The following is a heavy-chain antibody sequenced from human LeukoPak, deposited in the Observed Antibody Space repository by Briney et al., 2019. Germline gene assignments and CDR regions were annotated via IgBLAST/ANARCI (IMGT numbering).Heavy chain of an antibody. V-gene: IGHV3-15*01. CDR1: GFTFSNAW. CDR2: IKSKTGGGTT. Sequence: GGSLRLSCAASGFTFSNAWMSWVRQAPGKGLDWVGRIKSKTGGGTTDYAAPVKGRFTISRDDPKNTLYLQMNSLKTEDTAVYYCTTAGYSRYAGGQGTLVTVSS. CDR3: TTAGYSRYA. J-gene: IGHJ4*02. D-gene: IGHD6-13*01.